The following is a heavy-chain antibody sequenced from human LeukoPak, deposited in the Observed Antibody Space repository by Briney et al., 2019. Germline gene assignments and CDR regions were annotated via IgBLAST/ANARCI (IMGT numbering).Heavy chain of an antibody. J-gene: IGHJ3*02. V-gene: IGHV3-11*01. CDR1: GFTFSDYY. D-gene: IGHD3-22*01. CDR3: ARGKADYYDSSGGDDAFDI. CDR2: ISSSCSTI. Sequence: PGGSLRLSCAASGFTFSDYYMSWIRQAPGKGLEWVSYISSSCSTIYYADSVKGRFTISRDNAENSLYLQMNSLRAEDTAVYYCARGKADYYDSSGGDDAFDIWGQGTMVTVSS.